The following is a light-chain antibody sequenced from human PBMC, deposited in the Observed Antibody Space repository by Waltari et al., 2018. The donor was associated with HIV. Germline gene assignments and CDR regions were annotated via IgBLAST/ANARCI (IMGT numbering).Light chain of an antibody. V-gene: IGLV2-14*01. Sequence: ALSPPASAPGLPDRPFTILCTRTSSYDRGYNSASWYQQHPGKAPKLMIYEVSNRPSGVSYRFSGSKSGNTASLTISGLQAEDETDYYCSSYTSSGAYVFGTGTTVTVL. CDR2: EVS. J-gene: IGLJ1*01. CDR1: SSYDRGYNS. CDR3: SSYTSSGAYV.